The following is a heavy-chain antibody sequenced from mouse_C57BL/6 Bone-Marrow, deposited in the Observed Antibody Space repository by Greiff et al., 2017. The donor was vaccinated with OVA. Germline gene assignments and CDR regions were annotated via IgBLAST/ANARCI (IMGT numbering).Heavy chain of an antibody. CDR3: ARDYDYDDWYFDV. J-gene: IGHJ1*03. V-gene: IGHV1-55*01. Sequence: VQLQQPGAELVKPGASVKMSCKASGYTFTSYWITWVKQRPGQGLEWIGDIYPGSGSTNYNEKFKSKATLTVDTSSSTAYMQLSSLTSEDSAVYYCARDYDYDDWYFDVWGTGTTVTVSS. CDR2: IYPGSGST. CDR1: GYTFTSYW. D-gene: IGHD2-4*01.